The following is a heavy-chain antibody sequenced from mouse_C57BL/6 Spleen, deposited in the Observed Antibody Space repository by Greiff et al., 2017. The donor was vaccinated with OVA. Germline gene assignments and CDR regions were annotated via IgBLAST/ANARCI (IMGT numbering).Heavy chain of an antibody. CDR3: ARGYGSSYSFAY. D-gene: IGHD1-1*01. J-gene: IGHJ3*01. CDR2: INPNNGGT. CDR1: GYTFTDYY. Sequence: EVQLQQSGPELVKPGASVKISCKASGYTFTDYYMNWVKQSHGKSLEWIGDINPNNGGTSYNQKFKGKATLTVDKSSSTAYMELRSLTSEDSVVYYCARGYGSSYSFAYWGQGTLVTVSA. V-gene: IGHV1-26*01.